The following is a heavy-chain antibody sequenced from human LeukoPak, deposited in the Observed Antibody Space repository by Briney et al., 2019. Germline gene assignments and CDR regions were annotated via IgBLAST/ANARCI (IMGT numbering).Heavy chain of an antibody. Sequence: SETLSLTCAVYGGSFSGYYWSWIRQPPGKGLEWIGEINHSGSTNYNPSLKSRVTISVDTSKNQFSLKLSSVTAADTAVYYCARSVGYFDWLPRFDYWGQGTLVTVSS. V-gene: IGHV4-34*01. CDR3: ARSVGYFDWLPRFDY. J-gene: IGHJ4*02. CDR2: INHSGST. CDR1: GGSFSGYY. D-gene: IGHD3-9*01.